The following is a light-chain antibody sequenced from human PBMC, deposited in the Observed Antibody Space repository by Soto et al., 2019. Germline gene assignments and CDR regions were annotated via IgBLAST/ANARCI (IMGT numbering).Light chain of an antibody. CDR3: SSYTSSSSLYV. CDR1: SSDVGGYNY. Sequence: QSALTQPASVSGSPGQSITISCTGTSSDVGGYNYVSWYQQHPGTAPKLMIYEVSNRPSGLSNRFSGSKSGNTASLTISGLPAEDEADYYCSSYTSSSSLYVFGTGTKLTVL. CDR2: EVS. V-gene: IGLV2-14*01. J-gene: IGLJ1*01.